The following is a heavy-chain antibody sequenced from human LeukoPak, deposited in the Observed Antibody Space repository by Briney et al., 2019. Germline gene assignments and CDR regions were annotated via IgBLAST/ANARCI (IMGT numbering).Heavy chain of an antibody. D-gene: IGHD6-13*01. V-gene: IGHV4-59*08. J-gene: IGHJ5*02. CDR1: GDSINAYY. Sequence: SETLSLTCTVSGDSINAYYCGWIRQPPGKELEWIGYIYFSGTTKYNPSLESRVTISVDTSKNQFSLKLSSVTAADTAVYYCARRRAEGGSNGHYNWFDPWGQGILVTVSS. CDR3: ARRRAEGGSNGHYNWFDP. CDR2: IYFSGTT.